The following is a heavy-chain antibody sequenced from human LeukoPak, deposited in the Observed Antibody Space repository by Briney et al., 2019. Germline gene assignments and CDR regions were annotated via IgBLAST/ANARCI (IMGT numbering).Heavy chain of an antibody. CDR2: IYTSGST. Sequence: PSETLSLTCTVSGGSISSYYWSWIRQPAGKGLEWIGRIYTSGSTNYNPSLKSRVTVSEDTSKNQFSLKLSSVTAADTAVYYCARGRLWFGVYGMDVWGQGTTVTVSS. V-gene: IGHV4-4*07. CDR1: GGSISSYY. J-gene: IGHJ6*02. CDR3: ARGRLWFGVYGMDV. D-gene: IGHD3-10*01.